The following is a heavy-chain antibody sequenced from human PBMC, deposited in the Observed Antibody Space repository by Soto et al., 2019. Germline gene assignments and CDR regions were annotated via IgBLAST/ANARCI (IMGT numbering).Heavy chain of an antibody. D-gene: IGHD2-2*01. J-gene: IGHJ6*03. V-gene: IGHV4-39*01. CDR1: GGSISSSSYY. CDR2: IYYSGST. Sequence: SETLSLTCTVSGGSISSSSYYWGWIRQPPGKGLEWIGSIYYSGSTYYNPSLKSRVNISVETSKNQISLKLSSVTAAEKAVNYCASPSWRTDYYYYMDVWGKGTTVTVSS. CDR3: ASPSWRTDYYYYMDV.